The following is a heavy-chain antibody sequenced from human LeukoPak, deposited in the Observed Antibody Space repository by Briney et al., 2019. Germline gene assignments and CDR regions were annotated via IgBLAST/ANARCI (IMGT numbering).Heavy chain of an antibody. CDR1: GLAFSSYK. D-gene: IGHD2-15*01. V-gene: IGHV3-74*01. CDR2: ISTDGYTT. Sequence: GGAMRLSCAASGLAFSSYKMHWVRQAPRKGLVWVSRISTDGYTTDYADFVQGRFTASRDNTKNTWSLEMNSLRAEDTAVYYCVVGGSPGYWGQGTLVTVSS. CDR3: VVGGSPGY. J-gene: IGHJ4*02.